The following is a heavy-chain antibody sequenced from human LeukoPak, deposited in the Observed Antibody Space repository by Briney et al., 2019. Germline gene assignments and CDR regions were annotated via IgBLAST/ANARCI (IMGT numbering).Heavy chain of an antibody. CDR1: GFTFRSYW. D-gene: IGHD3-10*01. V-gene: IGHV3-74*01. CDR3: ARGASSGYRIDY. J-gene: IGHJ4*02. Sequence: GGSLRLSCAASGFTFRSYWMHWARQVPGKGLVWVSRISPDGRSTNYADSVKGRFTISRDNAKNTLYLQMNSLTGEDTALHYCARGASSGYRIDYWGQGTLVTVSS. CDR2: ISPDGRST.